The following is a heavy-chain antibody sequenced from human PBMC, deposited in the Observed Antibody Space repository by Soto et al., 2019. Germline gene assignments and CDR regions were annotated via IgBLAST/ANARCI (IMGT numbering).Heavy chain of an antibody. Sequence: GGSLRLSCAASGFTFSSYAMHWVRQAPGKGLEWVAVISYDGRNKYYADSVKGRFTISRDNSKNTLYLQMSSLRAEDTAVYYCVKDGSSGWPYYYGMDVWGQGTTVTVSS. CDR2: ISYDGRNK. CDR3: VKDGSSGWPYYYGMDV. CDR1: GFTFSSYA. V-gene: IGHV3-30*18. J-gene: IGHJ6*02. D-gene: IGHD6-19*01.